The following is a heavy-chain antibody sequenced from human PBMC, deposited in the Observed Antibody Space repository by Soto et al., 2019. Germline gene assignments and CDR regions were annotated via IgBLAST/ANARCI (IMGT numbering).Heavy chain of an antibody. CDR2: IDNSGGVS. V-gene: IGHV3-23*01. CDR1: GLTLSNYG. CDR3: AKSKGGVEADPAGSIYFHMDV. D-gene: IGHD6-19*01. Sequence: GFLRLCGAAAGLTLSNYGVSWVRQVPGKGLELVSGIDNSGGVSYYACAVKGRFTISRDNPNDTVSLQMNSLRVEDNGVYYCAKSKGGVEADPAGSIYFHMDVWGPGTTVTVPS. J-gene: IGHJ6*02.